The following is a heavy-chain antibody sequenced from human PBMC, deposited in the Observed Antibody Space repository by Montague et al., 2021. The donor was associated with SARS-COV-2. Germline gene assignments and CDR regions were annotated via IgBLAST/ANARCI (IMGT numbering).Heavy chain of an antibody. CDR2: IYYSGST. V-gene: IGHV4-31*03. CDR1: GGSISSGGYY. D-gene: IGHD3-3*01. J-gene: IGHJ6*02. CDR3: ARVLSHRAIFGVVIINGIDL. Sequence: TLSLTCTVSGGSISSGGYYWSWIRQHPGKGLEWIGYIYYSGSTYYXXXLKSRVTISVDTSKNQFSLKLSSVTAADTAVYYCARVLSHRAIFGVVIINGIDLWGHGTTVTVSS.